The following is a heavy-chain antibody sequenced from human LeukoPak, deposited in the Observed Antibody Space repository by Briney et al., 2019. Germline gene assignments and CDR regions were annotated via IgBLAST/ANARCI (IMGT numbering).Heavy chain of an antibody. CDR3: ARVGIAATKRGLDS. CDR1: GFTFTCCG. V-gene: IGHV3-33*01. D-gene: IGHD3-10*01. CDR2: IWYDGSKG. Sequence: PGTSLRLSCATSGFTFTCCGFQWVRQAPDKGLEWVAIIWYDGSKGYYADSVKGRFTISRDNSRNTVYLQMNSLRAEDTGIYYCARVGIAATKRGLDSWGQGTLVTVSS. J-gene: IGHJ4*02.